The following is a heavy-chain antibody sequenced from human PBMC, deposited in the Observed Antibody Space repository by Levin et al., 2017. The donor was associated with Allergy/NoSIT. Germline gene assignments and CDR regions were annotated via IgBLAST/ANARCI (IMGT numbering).Heavy chain of an antibody. V-gene: IGHV3-74*01. CDR3: ARARYCTSGDCYSDS. Sequence: GGSLRLSCVASGFTFSSYWMHWVRQTPGTALVCVSRINGHGSTTTYADSVKGRFTISRDNAKNTLYLQMNSLRAEDTAVYYCARARYCTSGDCYSDSWGQGTLVTVSS. CDR1: GFTFSSYW. J-gene: IGHJ4*02. CDR2: INGHGSTT. D-gene: IGHD2-8*01.